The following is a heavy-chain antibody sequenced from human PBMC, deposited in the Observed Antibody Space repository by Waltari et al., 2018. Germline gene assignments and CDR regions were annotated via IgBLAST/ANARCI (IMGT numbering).Heavy chain of an antibody. CDR2: IIPFFGPP. CDR1: GGPFSTYV. Sequence: QVQLVKYGAEMKKPGSSVKVSCRASGGPFSTYVVSWVRQAPGQGLEWMGGIIPFFGPPPYAQKFQVRVPFTADESTSTVYMELSSLRSEDTAIYYCAKNGDIMLRATTFRDAFDIWGQGTMVTVSS. D-gene: IGHD1-26*01. CDR3: AKNGDIMLRATTFRDAFDI. J-gene: IGHJ3*02. V-gene: IGHV1-69*01.